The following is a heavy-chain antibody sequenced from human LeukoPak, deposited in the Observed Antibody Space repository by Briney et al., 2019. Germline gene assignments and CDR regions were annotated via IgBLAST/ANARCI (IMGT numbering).Heavy chain of an antibody. CDR3: AAEFRGGSSSNYGMDV. Sequence: GASVKVSCKASGFTFTSSAMQWVRQARGQRLEWIGWIVVGSGNTNYAQKFQERVTITRDMSTSTAYMELSSLRSEDTAVYYCAAEFRGGSSSNYGMDVWGQGTTVTVSS. D-gene: IGHD2-15*01. J-gene: IGHJ6*02. V-gene: IGHV1-58*02. CDR2: IVVGSGNT. CDR1: GFTFTSSA.